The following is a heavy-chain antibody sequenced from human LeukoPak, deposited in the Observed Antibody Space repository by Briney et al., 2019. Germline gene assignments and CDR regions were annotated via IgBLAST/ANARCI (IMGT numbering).Heavy chain of an antibody. V-gene: IGHV3-48*01. CDR1: GFTIRSYG. D-gene: IGHD2-15*01. CDR3: AGHLLGAVVPEY. Sequence: GGSLRLSCVASGFTIRSYGMNWVRQAPGKGLEWVSYISSSSSTIYYADSVKGRFTISRDNAKNSLYLQMNSLRAEDTAVYYCAGHLLGAVVPEYWGQGTLVTVSS. J-gene: IGHJ4*02. CDR2: ISSSSSTI.